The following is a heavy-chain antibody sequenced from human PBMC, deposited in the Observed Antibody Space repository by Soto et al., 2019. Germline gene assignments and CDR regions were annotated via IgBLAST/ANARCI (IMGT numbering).Heavy chain of an antibody. CDR2: ISYDGSNK. J-gene: IGHJ6*02. V-gene: IGHV3-30-3*01. CDR3: AREKGDYDILTGYYPNYYYYGMDV. Sequence: QVQLVESGGGVVQPGRSLRLSCAASGFTFSSYAMHWVRQAPGKGLEWVAVISYDGSNKYYADSVKGRFTISRDNSKNTPYMQMNSLRAEDTAVYYCAREKGDYDILTGYYPNYYYYGMDVWGQGTTVTVSS. D-gene: IGHD3-9*01. CDR1: GFTFSSYA.